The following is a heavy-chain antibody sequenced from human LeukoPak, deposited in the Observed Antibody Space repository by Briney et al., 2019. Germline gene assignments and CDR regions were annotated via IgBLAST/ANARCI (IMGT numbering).Heavy chain of an antibody. V-gene: IGHV3-21*01. D-gene: IGHD5-12*01. Sequence: GGSLRLSCAASGFTFSSYSMNWVRQAPGKGLEWVSSISSSSSYIYYADSVKGRFTISRDNAKNSLYLQMNSLRAEDTAVYYCARDRYSDKGSPGPGEGYWGQGTLVTVSS. CDR1: GFTFSSYS. CDR3: ARDRYSDKGSPGPGEGY. CDR2: ISSSSSYI. J-gene: IGHJ4*02.